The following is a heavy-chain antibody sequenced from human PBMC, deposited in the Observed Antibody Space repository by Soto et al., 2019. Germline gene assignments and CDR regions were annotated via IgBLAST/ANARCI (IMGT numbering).Heavy chain of an antibody. CDR2: MSPDGSEK. J-gene: IGHJ4*02. CDR1: GFTFSYYW. V-gene: IGHV3-7*05. CDR3: ARENWNPDY. D-gene: IGHD1-1*01. Sequence: EVQLVESGGDLVQPGGSLRLSCEASGFTFSYYWMTWVRQTPGKGLEWVANMSPDGSEKYYVDSVKGRFTISRDNAKNSLYLQMNSLRAEDTAVYYCARENWNPDYWGQGTLVTVSS.